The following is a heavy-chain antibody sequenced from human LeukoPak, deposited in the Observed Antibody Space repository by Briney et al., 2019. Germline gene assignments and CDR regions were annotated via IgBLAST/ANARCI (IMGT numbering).Heavy chain of an antibody. Sequence: PSETLSLTCTVSGGSISSSSYYWGWIRQPPGKGLEWIGRIYTSGNTNYNPSLKSQVTISMDTSKNQFSLNLNSVTAADTAVYYCARDRAGDSFDIWGQGTMVTVSS. J-gene: IGHJ3*02. CDR1: GGSISSSSYY. CDR2: IYTSGNT. D-gene: IGHD7-27*01. CDR3: ARDRAGDSFDI. V-gene: IGHV4-39*07.